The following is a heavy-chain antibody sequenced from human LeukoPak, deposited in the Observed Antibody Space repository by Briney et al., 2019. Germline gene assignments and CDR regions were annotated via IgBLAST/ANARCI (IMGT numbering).Heavy chain of an antibody. J-gene: IGHJ5*02. D-gene: IGHD2-8*02. CDR2: INPNSGGT. Sequence: ASVKVSCKTSGYTFTVYHIHWVRQAPGQGLEWMGWINPNSGGTNYAQKLQDRVTMTGDTSISTAYMELRSLTSDDAAVYYCGLVASGNWWFDPWGQGTLVTVSS. CDR3: GLVASGNWWFDP. V-gene: IGHV1-2*02. CDR1: GYTFTVYH.